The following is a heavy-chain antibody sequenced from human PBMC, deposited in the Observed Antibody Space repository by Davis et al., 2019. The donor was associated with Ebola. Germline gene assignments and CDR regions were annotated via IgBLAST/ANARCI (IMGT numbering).Heavy chain of an antibody. D-gene: IGHD3-22*01. CDR3: ARQESLYGSSDY. CDR2: IYPGDSDT. CDR1: GYSFTTYW. V-gene: IGHV5-51*01. Sequence: GESLKISCKASGYSFTTYWIVWVRQMPGKGLECMGIIYPGDSDTRYSPSFQGQVTISVDRSITTAYLQWRSLRASDTAMYYCARQESLYGSSDYWGQGTLVTVSS. J-gene: IGHJ4*02.